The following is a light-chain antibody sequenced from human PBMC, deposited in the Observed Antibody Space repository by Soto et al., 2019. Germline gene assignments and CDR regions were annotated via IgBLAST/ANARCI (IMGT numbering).Light chain of an antibody. CDR3: QQYGSSPLS. V-gene: IGKV3-20*01. Sequence: EIVLTQSPGTLSLSPGERATLSCRASQSVSSSSLAWYQQKPGQAPRLLIYGASTRATGIPERFSGSGSGTDFTFTISRLESEDFAVYFCQQYGSSPLSFGGGTKVEIK. J-gene: IGKJ4*01. CDR1: QSVSSSS. CDR2: GAS.